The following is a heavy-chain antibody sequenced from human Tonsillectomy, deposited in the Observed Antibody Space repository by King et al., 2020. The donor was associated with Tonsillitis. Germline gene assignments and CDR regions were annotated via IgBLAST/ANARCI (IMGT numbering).Heavy chain of an antibody. V-gene: IGHV5-51*03. CDR1: GYSFTSYW. CDR2: IYPRDSDA. CDR3: ARRQGIEVVGTSDAFDI. J-gene: IGHJ3*02. D-gene: IGHD6-13*01. Sequence: VQLVQSGAEVKKPGESLKISCKGSGYSFTSYWIGWVRQMPGKGLEWMVIIYPRDSDARYSPSFECQVTISADKSIRTAYLQWSSLKASDSAMYYCARRQGIEVVGTSDAFDIWGQGTLVTVSS.